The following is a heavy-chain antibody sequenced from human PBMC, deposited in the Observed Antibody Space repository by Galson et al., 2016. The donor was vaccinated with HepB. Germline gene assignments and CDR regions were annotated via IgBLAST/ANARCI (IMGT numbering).Heavy chain of an antibody. D-gene: IGHD3-9*01. CDR3: AREARYFGFYYGMDV. J-gene: IGHJ6*04. V-gene: IGHV4-61*02. CDR1: GDSISNSSYY. Sequence: TLSLTCTVSGDSISNSSYYWSWIRQPAGMGLEWIGRIFPTGGTIYNPSLKSRVIISVDTSQHQFSLRLSSVTAADTAVYYCAREARYFGFYYGMDVWGKGTTVTVSS. CDR2: IFPTGGT.